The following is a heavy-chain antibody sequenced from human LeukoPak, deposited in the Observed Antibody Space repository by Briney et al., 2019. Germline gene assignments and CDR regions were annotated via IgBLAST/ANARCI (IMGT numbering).Heavy chain of an antibody. J-gene: IGHJ4*02. V-gene: IGHV3-48*01. CDR1: GFTFSRYS. CDR3: ARDRWEMAAEI. Sequence: GGSLRLSCAASGFTFSRYSMNWVRQAPGKGLGWVSYISSSSSTIYYADSVKGRFTISRDNAKNSLYLQMNSLRAEDTAVYYCARDRWEMAAEIWGQGTLVTVSS. D-gene: IGHD5-24*01. CDR2: ISSSSSTI.